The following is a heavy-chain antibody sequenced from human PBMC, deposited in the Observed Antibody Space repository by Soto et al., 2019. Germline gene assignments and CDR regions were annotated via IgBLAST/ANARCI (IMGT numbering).Heavy chain of an antibody. D-gene: IGHD2-2*01. CDR3: ARNSCSSTSCYHEFDP. CDR2: IYYSGST. V-gene: IGHV4-59*08. J-gene: IGHJ5*02. CDR1: GGSISSYY. Sequence: SETLSLTCTVSGGSISSYYWSWIRQPPGKGLEWIGYIYYSGSTNYNPSLKSRVTISVDTSKNQFSLKLSSVTAADTAVYYCARNSCSSTSCYHEFDPWGQGTLVNVSS.